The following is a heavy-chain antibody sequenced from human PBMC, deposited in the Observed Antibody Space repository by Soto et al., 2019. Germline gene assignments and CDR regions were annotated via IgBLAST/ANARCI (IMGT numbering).Heavy chain of an antibody. CDR2: ISYDGSNK. J-gene: IGHJ3*02. Sequence: GSLRLSCAASGFTFSSYGMHWVRQAPGKGLEWVAVISYDGSNKYYADSVKGRFTISRDNSKNTLYLQMNSLRAEDTAVYYCAKDPYGDYVGAFDIWGQGTMVTVSS. CDR3: AKDPYGDYVGAFDI. V-gene: IGHV3-30*18. D-gene: IGHD4-17*01. CDR1: GFTFSSYG.